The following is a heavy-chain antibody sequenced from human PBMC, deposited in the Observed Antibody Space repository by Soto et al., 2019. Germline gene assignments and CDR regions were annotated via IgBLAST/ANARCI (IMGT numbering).Heavy chain of an antibody. CDR2: ISAYNGNT. CDR1: GYTFTSYG. CDR3: ARDTYRLRYFDWLSGDY. V-gene: IGHV1-18*01. J-gene: IGHJ4*02. Sequence: ASVKVSCKASGYTFTSYGISWVRQAPGQGLEWMGWISAYNGNTNYAQKLQGRVTMTTDTSTSTAYMELRSLRSDDTAVYYCARDTYRLRYFDWLSGDYWAQGTLVTVSS. D-gene: IGHD3-9*01.